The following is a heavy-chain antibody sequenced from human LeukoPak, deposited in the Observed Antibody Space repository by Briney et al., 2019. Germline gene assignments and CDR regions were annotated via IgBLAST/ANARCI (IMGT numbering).Heavy chain of an antibody. J-gene: IGHJ4*02. V-gene: IGHV3-64*01. CDR2: VSSNGGST. Sequence: GGSLRLSCAASGFTFSSFGMNWVRQAPGKGLEWVSAVSSNGGSTYYANSVKGRFSISRDNSKNTLYLQMGSLRAEDMAVYYCARSLPGTAAFDCWGQGTLVTVSS. D-gene: IGHD6-13*01. CDR1: GFTFSSFG. CDR3: ARSLPGTAAFDC.